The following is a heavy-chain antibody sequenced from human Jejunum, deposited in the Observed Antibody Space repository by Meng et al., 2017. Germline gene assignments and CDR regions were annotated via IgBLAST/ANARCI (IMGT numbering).Heavy chain of an antibody. CDR3: ARMFWTGTTQYFDY. J-gene: IGHJ4*02. CDR2: VFHTGST. V-gene: IGHV4-38-2*02. D-gene: IGHD1-7*01. Sequence: GSLRLSCTVFGYSISSGYYWAWLRQPPGKGLEWIGAVFHTGSTYYNPSLKIRRTISLDTSKNQFPLDVSSMTATDTAFYYCARMFWTGTTQYFDYWGQGNLVTVSS. CDR1: GYSISSGYY.